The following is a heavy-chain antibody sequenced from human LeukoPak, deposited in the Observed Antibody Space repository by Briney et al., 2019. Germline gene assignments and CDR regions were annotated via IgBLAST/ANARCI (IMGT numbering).Heavy chain of an antibody. CDR2: MNPNSGNT. J-gene: IGHJ4*02. CDR3: ASLGVAARSNY. V-gene: IGHV1-8*01. Sequence: ASVKVSCKASGYTFTSYDINCVRQATGQGLGWMGWMNPNSGNTGYAQKFQGRVIMSRNTSISTAYMELSSLRSEDTAVYYCASLGVAARSNYWGQATLVTVSS. D-gene: IGHD6-6*01. CDR1: GYTFTSYD.